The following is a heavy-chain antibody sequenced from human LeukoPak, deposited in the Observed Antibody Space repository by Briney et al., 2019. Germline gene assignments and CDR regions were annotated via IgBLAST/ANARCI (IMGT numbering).Heavy chain of an antibody. Sequence: RASVKVSCKASGYTFTSYYMHWARQAPGQGLEWMGIINPSGGSTSYAQKFQGRVTMTRDTSTSTVYMELSSLRSEDTAVYYCARVVIQLGFDYWGQGTLVTVSS. CDR3: ARVVIQLGFDY. CDR2: INPSGGST. CDR1: GYTFTSYY. V-gene: IGHV1-46*01. D-gene: IGHD5-18*01. J-gene: IGHJ4*02.